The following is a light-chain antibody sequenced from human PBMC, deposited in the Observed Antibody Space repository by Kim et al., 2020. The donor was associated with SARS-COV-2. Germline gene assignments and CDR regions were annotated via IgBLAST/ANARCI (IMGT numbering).Light chain of an antibody. V-gene: IGLV2-11*01. Sequence: QSVLTQPRSVSGSPGQSVTISCTGTSNDIGSYKFVSWYQQHPGKAPKLIIFDVSERSTGVPDRFSGSQSANTASLTISGLQPEDESDYYCCSYAGSYTFVFGGGTQLTVL. CDR1: SNDIGSYKF. J-gene: IGLJ3*02. CDR2: DVS. CDR3: CSYAGSYTFV.